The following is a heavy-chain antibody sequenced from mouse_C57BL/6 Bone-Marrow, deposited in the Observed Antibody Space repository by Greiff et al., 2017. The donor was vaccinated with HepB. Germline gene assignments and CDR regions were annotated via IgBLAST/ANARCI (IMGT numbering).Heavy chain of an antibody. CDR2: IFPGSGST. D-gene: IGHD1-1*01. V-gene: IGHV1-75*01. J-gene: IGHJ3*01. CDR3: ARMRYYGSSSWFAY. Sequence: VQLQQSGPELVKPGASVKISCKASGYTFTDYYINWVKQRPGQGLEWIGWIFPGSGSTYYNEKFKGKATRTVDKSSSTAYMLLSSLTSEDSAVYFCARMRYYGSSSWFAYWGQGTLVTVSA. CDR1: GYTFTDYY.